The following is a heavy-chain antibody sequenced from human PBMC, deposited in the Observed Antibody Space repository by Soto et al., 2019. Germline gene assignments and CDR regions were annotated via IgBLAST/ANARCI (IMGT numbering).Heavy chain of an antibody. CDR1: GGSISSYY. V-gene: IGHV4-59*01. J-gene: IGHJ6*03. CDR2: IYYSGST. Sequence: QVQLQESGPGLVKPSETLSLTCTVSGGSISSYYWSWIRQPPGKGLEWIGYIYYSGSTNYNPSLKSRVTISVDTSKNQFSLKLSSVTAADTAVYYCARVWAGTPLYYYYYYMDVWGKGTTVTVSS. D-gene: IGHD1-1*01. CDR3: ARVWAGTPLYYYYYYMDV.